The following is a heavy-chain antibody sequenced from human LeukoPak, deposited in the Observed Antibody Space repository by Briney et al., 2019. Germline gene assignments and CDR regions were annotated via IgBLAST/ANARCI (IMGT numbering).Heavy chain of an antibody. Sequence: SEPLSLTCTVSGGSISSYYWSWIRQPAGKGLEWIGRIYTSGSTNYNPSLKSRVTMSVDTSKNQFSLKLSSVTAADTAVYYCARVDFLGHYFDYWGQGTLVTVSS. D-gene: IGHD7-27*01. J-gene: IGHJ4*02. CDR1: GGSISSYY. CDR2: IYTSGST. V-gene: IGHV4-4*07. CDR3: ARVDFLGHYFDY.